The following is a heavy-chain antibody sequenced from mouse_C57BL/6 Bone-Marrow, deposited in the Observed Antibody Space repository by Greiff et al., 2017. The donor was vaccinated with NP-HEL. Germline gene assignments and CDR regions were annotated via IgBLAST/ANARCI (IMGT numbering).Heavy chain of an antibody. CDR3: ARKRGRAQARGAWFAY. CDR1: GYTFTSYW. J-gene: IGHJ3*01. D-gene: IGHD3-2*02. Sequence: QVQLQQPGAELVKPGASVKMSCKASGYTFTSYWITWVKQRPGQGLEWIGDIYPGSGSTNYNEKFKSKATLTVDTSSSTAYMQLSSLTSEDSAVYYCARKRGRAQARGAWFAYWGQGTLVTVSA. V-gene: IGHV1-55*01. CDR2: IYPGSGST.